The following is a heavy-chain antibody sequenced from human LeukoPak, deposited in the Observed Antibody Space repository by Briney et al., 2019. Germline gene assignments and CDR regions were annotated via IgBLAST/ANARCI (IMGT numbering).Heavy chain of an antibody. D-gene: IGHD1-26*01. Sequence: SETLSLTCTVSGYSISSGYYWGWIRQPPGKGLEWIGSIYHSGSTYYNPSLKSRVTISVGTSKNQFSLKLSSVTAADTAVYYCARCFSGANDKWVSDYWGQGTLVTVSS. CDR1: GYSISSGYY. CDR3: ARCFSGANDKWVSDY. CDR2: IYHSGST. J-gene: IGHJ4*02. V-gene: IGHV4-38-2*02.